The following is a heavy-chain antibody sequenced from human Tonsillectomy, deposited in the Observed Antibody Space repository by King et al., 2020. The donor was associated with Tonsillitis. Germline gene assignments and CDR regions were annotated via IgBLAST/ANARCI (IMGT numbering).Heavy chain of an antibody. Sequence: QLVQSGAEVKKPGASVKVSCKASGYTFTGYYMHWVRQAPGQGLEWMGWINPKSGVTNYAQKFQGWVSVTSDTSISTAYMDLSRLRSDDTAVYYCARGGYNYYMDVWGKGTTVTVSS. CDR3: ARGGYNYYMDV. V-gene: IGHV1-2*04. J-gene: IGHJ6*03. CDR1: GYTFTGYY. CDR2: INPKSGVT.